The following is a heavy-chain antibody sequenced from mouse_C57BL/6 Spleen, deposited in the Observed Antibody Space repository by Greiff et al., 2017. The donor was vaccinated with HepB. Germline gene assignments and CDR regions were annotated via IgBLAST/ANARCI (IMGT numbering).Heavy chain of an antibody. Sequence: VQLQQSGAELVKPGASVKISCKASGYAFSSYWMNWVKQRPGKGLEWIGQIYPGDGDTNYNGKFKGKATLTADKSSSTAYMQLSSLTSEDSAVYFCARSGSNYGGSEYYFDYWGQGTTLTVSS. CDR3: ARSGSNYGGSEYYFDY. J-gene: IGHJ2*01. CDR2: IYPGDGDT. V-gene: IGHV1-80*01. D-gene: IGHD1-1*01. CDR1: GYAFSSYW.